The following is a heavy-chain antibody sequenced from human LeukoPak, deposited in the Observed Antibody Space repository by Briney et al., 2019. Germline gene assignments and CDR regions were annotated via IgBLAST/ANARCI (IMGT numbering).Heavy chain of an antibody. CDR1: GYTFTSYY. V-gene: IGHV1-46*01. Sequence: GASVKVSCKASGYTFTSYYMHWVRQAPGQGLEGMGIINPSGGATTYAQKFQGRVTMTRDTSTSTVYMELSSLRFEDTAVYYCARDLPHPGIAVADPTYWGQGTLVTVSS. CDR3: ARDLPHPGIAVADPTY. D-gene: IGHD6-19*01. CDR2: INPSGGAT. J-gene: IGHJ4*02.